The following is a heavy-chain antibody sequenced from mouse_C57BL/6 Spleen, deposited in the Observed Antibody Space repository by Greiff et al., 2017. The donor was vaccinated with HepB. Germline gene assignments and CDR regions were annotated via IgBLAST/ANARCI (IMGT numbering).Heavy chain of an antibody. Sequence: VQLQQSGAELVRPGASVTLSCKASGYTFTDYELHWVKQTPVHGLEWIGAIDPETGGTAYNQKFKGTTILTADNSTSTAYMERRSLTSEDSAVYDCTRNSPYYNAMDGWGQGTSVTVSS. D-gene: IGHD2-12*01. CDR1: GYTFTDYE. V-gene: IGHV1-15*01. CDR3: TRNSPYYNAMDG. J-gene: IGHJ4*01. CDR2: IDPETGGT.